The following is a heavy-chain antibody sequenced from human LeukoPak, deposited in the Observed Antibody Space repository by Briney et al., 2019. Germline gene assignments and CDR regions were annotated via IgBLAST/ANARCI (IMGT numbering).Heavy chain of an antibody. J-gene: IGHJ5*02. V-gene: IGHV3-30*01. CDR2: ISYDGSDK. Sequence: PGGSLRLSCAASGFTFSSYTMHWVRQAPGKGLEWVAVISYDGSDKYYADSVKGRFTISRDTSKNTLYLQMNSLRAEDTAVYSCARAFYRFGVVTGWFDPWGQGTLVTVSS. D-gene: IGHD3-3*01. CDR1: GFTFSSYT. CDR3: ARAFYRFGVVTGWFDP.